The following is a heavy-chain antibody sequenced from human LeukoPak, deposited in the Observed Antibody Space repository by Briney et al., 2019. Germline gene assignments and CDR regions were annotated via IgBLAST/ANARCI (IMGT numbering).Heavy chain of an antibody. Sequence: GGSLRLSCAASGFTFTNYDMHWVRQVTGKGLEWVSAIGIAGDTYYPGYVRGRFTISRENAKNSLYLQMNRLRDGDTAVYYCVRGGSGWYYFDYWGQGTLVTVSS. J-gene: IGHJ4*02. V-gene: IGHV3-13*04. CDR2: IGIAGDT. CDR3: VRGGSGWYYFDY. D-gene: IGHD6-19*01. CDR1: GFTFTNYD.